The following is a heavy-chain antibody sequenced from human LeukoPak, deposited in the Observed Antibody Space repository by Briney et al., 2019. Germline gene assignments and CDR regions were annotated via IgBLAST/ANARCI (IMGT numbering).Heavy chain of an antibody. CDR3: ALIPYCTTATCYYFDY. J-gene: IGHJ4*02. D-gene: IGHD2-2*01. CDR2: INPSGGST. V-gene: IGHV1-46*01. CDR1: GYTFTSYY. Sequence: EASVKVSCKASGYTFTSYYMHWVRQAPGQGLEWMGIINPSGGSTSYAQKFQGRVTMTADTSTSTTYMELRSLRSDDTAVYYCALIPYCTTATCYYFDYWGQGTLVTVSS.